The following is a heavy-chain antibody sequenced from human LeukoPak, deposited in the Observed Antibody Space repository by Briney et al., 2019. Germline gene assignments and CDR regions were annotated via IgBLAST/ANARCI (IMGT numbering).Heavy chain of an antibody. V-gene: IGHV1-24*01. CDR2: FDPEDGET. CDR3: ATIGAVAGNGGEWFDP. D-gene: IGHD6-19*01. J-gene: IGHJ5*02. Sequence: ASVEVSCKVSGYTLTELSMHWVRQAPGKGLEWMGGFDPEDGETIYAQKFQGRVTMTEDTSTDTAYMELSSLRSEDTAVYYCATIGAVAGNGGEWFDPWGQGTLVTVSS. CDR1: GYTLTELS.